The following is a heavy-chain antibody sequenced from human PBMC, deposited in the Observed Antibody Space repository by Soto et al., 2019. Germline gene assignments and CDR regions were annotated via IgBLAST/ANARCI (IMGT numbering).Heavy chain of an antibody. CDR3: AATLYGSGSYYNQYNWFDP. V-gene: IGHV1-2*02. CDR2: INPNSGNT. CDR1: GYTFTGYY. J-gene: IGHJ5*02. Sequence: ASVKVSCKASGYTFTGYYMHWVRQAPGQGLEWMGWINPNSGNTNYAQKFQERVTITRDMSTSTAYMELSSLRSEDTAVYYCAATLYGSGSYYNQYNWFDPWGQG. D-gene: IGHD3-10*01.